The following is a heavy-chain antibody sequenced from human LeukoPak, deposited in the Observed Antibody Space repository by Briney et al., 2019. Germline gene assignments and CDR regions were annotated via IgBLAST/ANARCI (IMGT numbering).Heavy chain of an antibody. V-gene: IGHV4-59*01. D-gene: IGHD4-17*01. CDR1: GGSISSYY. CDR2: IYYSGST. Sequence: SETLSLTCTVSGGSISSYYWSWFRQPPGKGLEWIGYIYYSGSTNYNPSLKSRVTISVDTSKNQFSLKLSSVTAADTAVYYCARSFSATVTAVDYWGQGTLVTVSS. J-gene: IGHJ4*02. CDR3: ARSFSATVTAVDY.